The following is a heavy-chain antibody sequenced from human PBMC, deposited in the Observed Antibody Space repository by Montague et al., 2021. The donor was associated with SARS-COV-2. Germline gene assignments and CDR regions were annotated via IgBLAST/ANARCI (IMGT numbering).Heavy chain of an antibody. CDR3: ARGGGYYNYGLDV. V-gene: IGHV4-59*01. D-gene: IGHD3-22*01. J-gene: IGHJ6*02. CDR1: GGSISNYY. CDR2: IYYSGST. Sequence: SETLSLTCTVSGGSISNYYWSWIRQPPGRGLEWIGYIYYSGSTDYSPSLKSRVTISLDTSKNQFSLKATSVTAADTAVYYCARGGGYYNYGLDVWGPGTTVTASS.